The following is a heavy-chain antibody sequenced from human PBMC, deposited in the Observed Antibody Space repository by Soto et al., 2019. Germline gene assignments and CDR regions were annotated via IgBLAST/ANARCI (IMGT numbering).Heavy chain of an antibody. V-gene: IGHV1-69*13. Sequence: GASVKVSCKTSGGTFSTFGISWVRQAPGQGLEWMGGIIPFFGTAEYSQKFEDRITITADESTSTAYMELSSLRSEDTAVYYCARARRNCGGDCYSFDYWGQGTLVTVSS. CDR2: IIPFFGTA. D-gene: IGHD2-21*02. J-gene: IGHJ4*02. CDR1: GGTFSTFG. CDR3: ARARRNCGGDCYSFDY.